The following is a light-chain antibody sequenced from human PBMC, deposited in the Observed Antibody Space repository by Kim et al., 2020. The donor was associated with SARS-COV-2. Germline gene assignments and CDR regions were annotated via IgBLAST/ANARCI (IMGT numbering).Light chain of an antibody. CDR1: QSISSY. Sequence: DIQMTQSPSSLSASVGDRVTITCRTSQSISSYLNWYQQKPGKAPKFLIYAASNLQSGVPSRFSGSGSGTDFTLTITSLQPEGFATYYCQQSHSTPRTFGQGTKVDIK. CDR3: QQSHSTPRT. J-gene: IGKJ1*01. CDR2: AAS. V-gene: IGKV1-39*01.